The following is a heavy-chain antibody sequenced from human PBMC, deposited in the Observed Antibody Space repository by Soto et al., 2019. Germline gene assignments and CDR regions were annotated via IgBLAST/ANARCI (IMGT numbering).Heavy chain of an antibody. V-gene: IGHV1-69*12. CDR2: IMPIFRTA. CDR1: GGTFSTSA. Sequence: QVQVVQSGAEVKKPGSSVKVSCKTSGGTFSTSAISWVRKAPGQGLEWMGGIMPIFRTADYAQKVQGRVTITADESASTAYLELRSLPSEDTAVYYCARDTDRTQVGGNYYYIMDVWGQGTTVTVTS. CDR3: ARDTDRTQVGGNYYYIMDV. J-gene: IGHJ6*02. D-gene: IGHD2-2*01.